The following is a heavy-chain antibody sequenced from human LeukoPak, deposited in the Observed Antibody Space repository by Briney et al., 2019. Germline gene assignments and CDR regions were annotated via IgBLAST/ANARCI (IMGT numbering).Heavy chain of an antibody. V-gene: IGHV3-30-3*01. D-gene: IGHD2-21*02. CDR3: ARERQDTVIHSGAFDI. Sequence: GRSLRLSCAASGFTFSNYFMNWVRQAPGKGLEWVADVASDGSHTFYVESVKGRFTISRDNSKNTLYLQTNSLGPEDTAVYFCARERQDTVIHSGAFDIWGQGTMVTVSS. CDR1: GFTFSNYF. J-gene: IGHJ3*02. CDR2: VASDGSHT.